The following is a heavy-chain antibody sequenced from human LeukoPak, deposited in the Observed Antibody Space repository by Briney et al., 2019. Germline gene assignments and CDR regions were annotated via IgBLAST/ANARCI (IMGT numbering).Heavy chain of an antibody. D-gene: IGHD3-10*02. Sequence: GASVKVSCKASGYSFTSYWIGWVRQMPGKGLEWMGIIYPGDSDTRYSPSFQGQVTISADKSISTAYLQWSSLKASDTAMYYCARRLFFSGDFDYWGQGTLVTVSS. CDR3: ARRLFFSGDFDY. V-gene: IGHV5-51*01. CDR1: GYSFTSYW. CDR2: IYPGDSDT. J-gene: IGHJ4*02.